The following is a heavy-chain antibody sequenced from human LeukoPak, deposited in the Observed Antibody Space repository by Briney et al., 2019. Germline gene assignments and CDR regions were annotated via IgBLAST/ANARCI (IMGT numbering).Heavy chain of an antibody. J-gene: IGHJ4*02. CDR3: ARDPTDCGGDCTSPTD. CDR1: GFTFSSVT. D-gene: IGHD2-21*02. CDR2: ISSRSDYI. V-gene: IGHV3-21*01. Sequence: GGSLRLSCAASGFTFSSVTMNWVRQAPGKGLEWVSCISSRSDYIYYADSVKGRFTISRDNAKNSVYLQMNSLRAEDTAVYYCARDPTDCGGDCTSPTDWGQGTLVTVSS.